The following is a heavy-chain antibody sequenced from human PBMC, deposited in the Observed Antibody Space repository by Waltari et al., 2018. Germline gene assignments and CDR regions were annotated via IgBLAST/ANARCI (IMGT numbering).Heavy chain of an antibody. D-gene: IGHD3-22*01. CDR2: MNPNRGNT. CDR1: GYTFTSYD. CDR3: ARVDPDSSGYYYVFDY. Sequence: QVQLVQSGAEVKKPGASVKVSCKASGYTFTSYDINWVRQATGQGLEWMGWMNPNRGNTGYAQKFQGRVTMTRNTSISTAYMELSSLRSEDTAVYYCARVDPDSSGYYYVFDYWGQGTLVIVSS. J-gene: IGHJ4*02. V-gene: IGHV1-8*01.